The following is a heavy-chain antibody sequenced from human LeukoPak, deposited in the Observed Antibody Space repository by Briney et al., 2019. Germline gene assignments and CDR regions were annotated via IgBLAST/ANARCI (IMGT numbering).Heavy chain of an antibody. CDR2: ISNSGSP. V-gene: IGHV4-59*02. Sequence: SETLSLTCTVSSASVGSYYWSWVRQPPGGVLEWIGYISNSGSPSYNPSFKSRVTFSADTFKNHLSLKLNSVTPADTAVYFCARGGAGPLRDWGQGTLVTVSS. CDR3: ARGGAGPLRD. CDR1: SASVGSYY. J-gene: IGHJ4*02. D-gene: IGHD3-16*01.